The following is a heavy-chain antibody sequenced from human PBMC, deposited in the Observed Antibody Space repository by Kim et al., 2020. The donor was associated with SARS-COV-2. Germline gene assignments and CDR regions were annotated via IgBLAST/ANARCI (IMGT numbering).Heavy chain of an antibody. CDR2: INHSGNT. Sequence: SETLSLTCAVYGGSFRGYSWSWIRQAPGKEMEWIGEINHSGNTNYNPSLRSRVAMSLDTSKTQFWLKLDSVTAADTAVYYCAGGSWGDFHYMDVWGKGTTVIVSS. D-gene: IGHD7-27*01. V-gene: IGHV4-34*01. CDR3: AGGSWGDFHYMDV. J-gene: IGHJ6*04. CDR1: GGSFRGYS.